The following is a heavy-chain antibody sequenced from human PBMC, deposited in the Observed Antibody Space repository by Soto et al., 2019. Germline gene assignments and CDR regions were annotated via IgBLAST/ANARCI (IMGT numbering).Heavy chain of an antibody. Sequence: GGSLRLSCAASGFTFRNFGMHWVRQAPGKGLEWVAVISYDGTNKYYADSVKGRFTISRDNSKNTLYLQINSLRAEDTAVYYCAKAVPPFVVVTASDHWGQGTLVTVSS. J-gene: IGHJ4*02. CDR2: ISYDGTNK. CDR3: AKAVPPFVVVTASDH. CDR1: GFTFRNFG. V-gene: IGHV3-30*18. D-gene: IGHD2-21*02.